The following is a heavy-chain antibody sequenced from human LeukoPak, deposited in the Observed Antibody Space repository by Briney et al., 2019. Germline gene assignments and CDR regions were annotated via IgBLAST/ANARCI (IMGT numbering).Heavy chain of an antibody. CDR3: ASRYSSSSPYYYGMDV. CDR2: IIPILGIA. D-gene: IGHD6-6*01. CDR1: GYTFTSYY. Sequence: GASVKVSCKASGYTFTSYYMHWARQAPGQGLEWMGRIIPILGIANYAQKFQGRVTITADKSTSTAYMELSSLRSEDTAVYYCASRYSSSSPYYYGMDVWGQGTTVTVSS. V-gene: IGHV1-69*02. J-gene: IGHJ6*02.